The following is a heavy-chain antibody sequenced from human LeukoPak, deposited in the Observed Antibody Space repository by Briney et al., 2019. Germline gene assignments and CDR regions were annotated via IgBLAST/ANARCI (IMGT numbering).Heavy chain of an antibody. CDR1: GGSFSGYF. Sequence: SETLSLTCGVYGGSFSGYFWSWVRQPPGKGLEWIGEINHSGSTNYDPSLKSRVTISVDTSKNQFSLKLTSVTAADTAVYYCARGIGTSYDSSRDAFDIWGQGTMVTVSS. CDR3: ARGIGTSYDSSRDAFDI. J-gene: IGHJ3*02. V-gene: IGHV4-34*01. D-gene: IGHD3-22*01. CDR2: INHSGST.